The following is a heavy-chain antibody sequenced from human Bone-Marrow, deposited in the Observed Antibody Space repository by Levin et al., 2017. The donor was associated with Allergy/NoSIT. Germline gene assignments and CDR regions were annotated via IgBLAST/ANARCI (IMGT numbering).Heavy chain of an antibody. CDR2: IYSGTTT. J-gene: IGHJ4*02. D-gene: IGHD6-13*01. Sequence: GESLKISCVASGFPVETNYMSWVRQAPGKGLEYVSIIYSGTTTYYADSVRGRFTISIDSSTNTVYLQMSSLRVDDTAVYYCTRDGGAAASDWGRGTLVAVSS. CDR1: GFPVETNY. V-gene: IGHV3-53*01. CDR3: TRDGGAAASD.